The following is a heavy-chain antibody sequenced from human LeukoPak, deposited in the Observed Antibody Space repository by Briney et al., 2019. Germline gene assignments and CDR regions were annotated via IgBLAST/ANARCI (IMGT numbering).Heavy chain of an antibody. V-gene: IGHV3-30*02. J-gene: IGHJ4*02. Sequence: GGSLRLSCAASGFTFSSYGMHWVRQAPGKGLEWVAFIRFDGNNKYYADSVKGRFTISRDNSKNIVFLQMNDLRTEDTAFYYCTRDSANYHFAYWGQGALVTVSS. CDR1: GFTFSSYG. D-gene: IGHD4/OR15-4a*01. CDR2: IRFDGNNK. CDR3: TRDSANYHFAY.